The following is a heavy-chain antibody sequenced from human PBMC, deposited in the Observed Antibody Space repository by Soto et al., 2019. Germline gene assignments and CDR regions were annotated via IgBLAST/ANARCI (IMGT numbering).Heavy chain of an antibody. V-gene: IGHV3-30-3*01. CDR3: ARDRIGTGSNWFDP. CDR1: GFTFSSYA. J-gene: IGHJ5*02. CDR2: ISYDGSNK. Sequence: PGGSLRLSCAASGFTFSSYAMHWVRQAPGKGLEWVAVISYDGSNKYCADSVKGRFTISRDNSKNTLYLQMNSLRAEDTAVYYCARDRIGTGSNWFDPWGQGTLVTV. D-gene: IGHD2-8*02.